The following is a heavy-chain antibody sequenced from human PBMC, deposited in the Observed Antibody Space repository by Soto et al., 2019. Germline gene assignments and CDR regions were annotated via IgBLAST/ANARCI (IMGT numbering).Heavy chain of an antibody. CDR1: GASISSGGSY. CDR3: VTNRGDYDGSFFAR. J-gene: IGHJ4*02. D-gene: IGHD3-16*01. Sequence: QVRLQESGPGPVKPAETLSLTCSVSGASISSGGSYWTWIRQHPGKGLEWLGYIYYSGSTKYNPSLESRLPMALDTSKNLFSLRLKSVTAADTAVYYCVTNRGDYDGSFFARWGQGTQVTVSS. CDR2: IYYSGST. V-gene: IGHV4-31*04.